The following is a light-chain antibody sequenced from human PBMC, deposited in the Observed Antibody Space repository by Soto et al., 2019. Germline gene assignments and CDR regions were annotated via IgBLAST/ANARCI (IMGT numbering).Light chain of an antibody. CDR3: QQYNSYSWT. Sequence: DIQMTQSPSTLSASLGDRVTITCRASQGISSWLAWYQQKPGKAPKLLIYKASSLESGVPSRFSGSGSGTEFTLTISSLQPDDFAAYYCQQYNSYSWTFGQGTKVEIK. J-gene: IGKJ1*01. V-gene: IGKV1-5*03. CDR1: QGISSW. CDR2: KAS.